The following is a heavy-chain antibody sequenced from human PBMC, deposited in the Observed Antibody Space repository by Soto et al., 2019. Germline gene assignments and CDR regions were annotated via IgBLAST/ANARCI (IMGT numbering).Heavy chain of an antibody. CDR3: TTMGSGWYRGIQGGYYYYGMDV. CDR2: IKSKTDGGTT. V-gene: IGHV3-15*01. J-gene: IGHJ6*02. Sequence: EVQLVESGGGLVKPGGSLRLSCAASGFTFSNAWMSWVRQAPGKGLEWVGRIKSKTDGGTTDYAAPVKGRFTISRDDSKNTLYLQMNSLKTEDTAAYYCTTMGSGWYRGIQGGYYYYGMDVWGQGTTVTVSS. D-gene: IGHD6-19*01. CDR1: GFTFSNAW.